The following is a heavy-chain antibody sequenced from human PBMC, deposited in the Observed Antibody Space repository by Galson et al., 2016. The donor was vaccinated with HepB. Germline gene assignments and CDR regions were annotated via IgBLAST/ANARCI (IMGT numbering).Heavy chain of an antibody. CDR3: AREGDGGFDW. V-gene: IGHV3-7*03. CDR2: IKQNGREK. D-gene: IGHD4-23*01. J-gene: IGHJ4*02. CDR1: GFTFSSYC. Sequence: SLRLSCAASGFTFSSYCLSWVRQAPGKGLEWVANIKQNGREKDYVDSVRGRFTISRDNAQNSLYLQMNSLRVEDTAVYYCAREGDGGFDWWGQGTLVTVSS.